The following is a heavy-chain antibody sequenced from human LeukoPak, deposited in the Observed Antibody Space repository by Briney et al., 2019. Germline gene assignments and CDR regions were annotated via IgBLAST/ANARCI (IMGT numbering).Heavy chain of an antibody. J-gene: IGHJ3*02. D-gene: IGHD7-27*01. Sequence: KPSETLSLTCTVSGGSISNYYWSWIRQPPGKGLEWIGYVYYSGSTNYNPSLKSRVTISVDTSKNQFSLKLSSVTAADAAVYYCARDPRKAGDHDAFDIWGQGTMVTVSS. V-gene: IGHV4-59*01. CDR1: GGSISNYY. CDR3: ARDPRKAGDHDAFDI. CDR2: VYYSGST.